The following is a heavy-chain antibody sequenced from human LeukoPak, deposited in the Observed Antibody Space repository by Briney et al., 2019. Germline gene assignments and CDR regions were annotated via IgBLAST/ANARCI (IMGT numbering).Heavy chain of an antibody. D-gene: IGHD6-13*01. J-gene: IGHJ4*02. CDR1: GGSISSYY. Sequence: SETLSLTCTVSGGSISSYYWSWIRQPPGKGLGWIGYIYYRGSTNYNASLKSRVTISVDTSKNQFSLKLRSVTAADTAVYYCARWVAASSIDYWGQGTLVTVSS. V-gene: IGHV4-59*08. CDR2: IYYRGST. CDR3: ARWVAASSIDY.